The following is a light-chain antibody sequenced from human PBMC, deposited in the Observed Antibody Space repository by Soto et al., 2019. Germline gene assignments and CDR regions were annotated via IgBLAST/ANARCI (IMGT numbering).Light chain of an antibody. Sequence: EVVVTQSPDTLSLSPGETATLSCRASQSVSSSVAWYQHKPGQSPRLVVYSGNKRAPGIPARFSGSGSGTDFNLTISSLESDDFAIYYCQQRYSWLRAFGPGTKVEVK. J-gene: IGKJ1*01. CDR1: QSVSSS. V-gene: IGKV3-11*01. CDR2: SGN. CDR3: QQRYSWLRA.